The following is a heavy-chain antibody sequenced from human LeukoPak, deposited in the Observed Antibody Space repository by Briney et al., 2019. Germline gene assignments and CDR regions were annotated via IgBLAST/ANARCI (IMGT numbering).Heavy chain of an antibody. Sequence: SETLSLTCAVYGGSFSGYYWSWIRQPPGKGLEWIGEINHSGSTNYNPSLKSRVTISVDTSKNQFSLKLSSVTAADTAVYYCARHSPSGWSSHYYYYGMDVWGQGTTVTVSS. J-gene: IGHJ6*02. CDR1: GGSFSGYY. D-gene: IGHD6-19*01. V-gene: IGHV4-34*01. CDR3: ARHSPSGWSSHYYYYGMDV. CDR2: INHSGST.